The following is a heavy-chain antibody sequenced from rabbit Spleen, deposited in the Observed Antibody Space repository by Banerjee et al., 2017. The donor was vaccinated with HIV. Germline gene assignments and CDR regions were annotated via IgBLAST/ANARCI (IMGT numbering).Heavy chain of an antibody. J-gene: IGHJ6*01. CDR1: AFSFSDRDV. Sequence: QEQLVESGGGLVKPEGSLTLTCKASAFSFSDRDVMCWVRQAPGKGLEWIACIYAGSSSNTYSATWAKGRFTISKTSSTTVTLQMTSLSAADTATYFCARNTSTSFSTYGMDLWGPGTLVTVS. D-gene: IGHD1-1*01. CDR3: ARNTSTSFSTYGMDL. CDR2: IYAGSSSNT. V-gene: IGHV1S45*01.